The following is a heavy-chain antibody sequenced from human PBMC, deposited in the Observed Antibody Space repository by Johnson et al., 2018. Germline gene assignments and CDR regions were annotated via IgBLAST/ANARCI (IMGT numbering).Heavy chain of an antibody. CDR1: GYIFSNYY. V-gene: IGHV1-46*01. D-gene: IGHD3-10*01. Sequence: QVQLVQSGAEVKKPGASVKVSCKASGYIFSNYYIHWVRQAPGQGLEWMGVINPSAGTTTYTQKFQGRVTMTRDTSTSAVYMELSSLRFEDTAVYSCASGVGVITSGMDVWGQGTTVTVSS. CDR2: INPSAGTT. CDR3: ASGVGVITSGMDV. J-gene: IGHJ6*02.